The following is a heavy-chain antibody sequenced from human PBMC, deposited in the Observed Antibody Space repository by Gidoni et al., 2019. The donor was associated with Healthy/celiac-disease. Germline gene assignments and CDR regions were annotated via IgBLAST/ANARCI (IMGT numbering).Heavy chain of an antibody. D-gene: IGHD6-13*01. Sequence: QVQLQESAPGLVKPSETLSPPCTVSGGSISSYYRSWIRQPAGKGLEWIGRIYTSGSTNYNPSLKSRVTMSVDTSKNQFSLKLSSVTAADTAVYYCARVPAAGHRMVPYYYYGMDVWGQGTTVTVSS. V-gene: IGHV4-4*07. J-gene: IGHJ6*02. CDR2: IYTSGST. CDR3: ARVPAAGHRMVPYYYYGMDV. CDR1: GGSISSYY.